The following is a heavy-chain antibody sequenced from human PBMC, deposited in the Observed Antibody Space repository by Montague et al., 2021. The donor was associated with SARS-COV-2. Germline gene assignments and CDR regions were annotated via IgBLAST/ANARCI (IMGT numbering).Heavy chain of an antibody. D-gene: IGHD5-12*01. CDR2: INHSGYT. J-gene: IGHJ4*02. CDR1: GASSSNYY. V-gene: IGHV4-34*01. CDR3: ASAPRYSFGFWAY. Sequence: SETLSLTYAVYGASSSNYYWSWIRQSPGKGLEWVGEINHSGYTDYNPSLESRLTISLDSSKKQFSLKMTSVTAADTAIYYCASAPRYSFGFWAYWGQGTLVSVSS.